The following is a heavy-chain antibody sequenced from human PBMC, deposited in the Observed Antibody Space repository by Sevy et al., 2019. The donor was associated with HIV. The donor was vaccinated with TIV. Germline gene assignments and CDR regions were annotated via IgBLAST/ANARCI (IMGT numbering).Heavy chain of an antibody. J-gene: IGHJ4*02. CDR3: VRFDTKIKIFGVPRGAY. D-gene: IGHD3-3*01. CDR1: SGSFSDFY. V-gene: IGHV4-34*01. CDR2: INHREVT. Sequence: SETLSLTCTVYSGSFSDFYWNWIRQSPGKGREWIGEINHREVTNYNPSLKSRVTISADASNRQFSLKLTSVTAADTAVYYCVRFDTKIKIFGVPRGAYWGPGTLVTVSS.